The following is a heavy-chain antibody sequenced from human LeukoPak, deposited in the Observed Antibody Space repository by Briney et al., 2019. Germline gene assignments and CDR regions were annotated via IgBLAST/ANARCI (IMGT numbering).Heavy chain of an antibody. CDR1: GRSVSSGGYH. CDR3: AGDHKNEISGYVPDF. V-gene: IGHV4-61*02. CDR2: IGPSGST. J-gene: IGHJ4*02. D-gene: IGHD3-22*01. Sequence: SETLSLTCTVSGRSVSSGGYHWSWIRQPAGKGLEWIGRIGPSGSTNYNRSVKSRVAISVDKSQNQISLKVSSVTAADTAVYYGAGDHKNEISGYVPDFWGQGALVTVSS.